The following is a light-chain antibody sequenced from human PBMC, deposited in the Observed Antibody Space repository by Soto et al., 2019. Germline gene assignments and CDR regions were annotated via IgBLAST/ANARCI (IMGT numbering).Light chain of an antibody. Sequence: QSALTQPASVSGSPGQSITISCTGTSSDVGGYNYVSWYQQHPGKVPKLMIVEVFRRPSGISDRFSGSKSGNTASLTISGLQAEDEADYYCCSYTTTSTFVFGGGTKLTVL. J-gene: IGLJ2*01. CDR2: EVF. CDR1: SSDVGGYNY. V-gene: IGLV2-14*03. CDR3: CSYTTTSTFV.